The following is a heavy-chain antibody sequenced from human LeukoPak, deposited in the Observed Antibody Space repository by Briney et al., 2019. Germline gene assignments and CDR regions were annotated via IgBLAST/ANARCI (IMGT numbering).Heavy chain of an antibody. V-gene: IGHV3-64D*06. D-gene: IGHD3-10*01. CDR1: GFTFSSYA. CDR2: ISNNGGST. Sequence: GGSLRLSCAASGFTFSSYAMHWVRQAPGKGLEYVSAISNNGGSTYYADSVKGRFTISRDNSKNTLYLQMRSLRAEDTAVYYCVKGRRSYYGSGSYLGYYYGMDVWGKGTTVTVSS. J-gene: IGHJ6*04. CDR3: VKGRRSYYGSGSYLGYYYGMDV.